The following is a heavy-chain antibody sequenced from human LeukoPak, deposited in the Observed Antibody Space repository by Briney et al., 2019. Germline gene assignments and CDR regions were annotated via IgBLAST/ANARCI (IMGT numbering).Heavy chain of an antibody. J-gene: IGHJ4*02. CDR1: GFTFTTYY. Sequence: PGGSLRLSCAASGFTFTTYYMTWIRQAPGRGLEWISCITGRTSNTNYADSVKGRFTISRDNARNSLYLQMNSLRVEDTAVYYCARGNYGEDYWGQGALVTVTS. V-gene: IGHV3-11*05. CDR2: ITGRTSNT. CDR3: ARGNYGEDY. D-gene: IGHD4-17*01.